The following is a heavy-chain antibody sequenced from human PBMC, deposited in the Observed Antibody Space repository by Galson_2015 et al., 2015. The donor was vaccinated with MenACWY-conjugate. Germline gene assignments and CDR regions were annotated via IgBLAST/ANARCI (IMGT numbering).Heavy chain of an antibody. Sequence: SLRLSCAASGFPFGTYWMTWVRQAPGKGLEWVANVKYDGSEQYYGDSERGRLIISRDNANNSLFLQMNSLRPEDTAVYYCVRPIMTFAAVRSLDYWGQGTVVTVSS. CDR1: GFPFGTYW. V-gene: IGHV3-7*01. CDR2: VKYDGSEQ. D-gene: IGHD3-10*01. CDR3: VRPIMTFAAVRSLDY. J-gene: IGHJ4*02.